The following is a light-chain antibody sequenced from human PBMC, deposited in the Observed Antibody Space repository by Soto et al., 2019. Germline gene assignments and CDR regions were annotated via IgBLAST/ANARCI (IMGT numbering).Light chain of an antibody. CDR3: QSYDSSLSDV. J-gene: IGLJ1*01. CDR2: GNS. CDR1: SSNIGAGYD. Sequence: QPVLTQSPSVSGAPGQRVTISCTGSSSNIGAGYDVHWYQQLPGTAPKLLIYGNSNRPSGVPDRFSGSKSGTSASLAITGLQAEDEADYYCQSYDSSLSDVFGTGTKLTVL. V-gene: IGLV1-40*01.